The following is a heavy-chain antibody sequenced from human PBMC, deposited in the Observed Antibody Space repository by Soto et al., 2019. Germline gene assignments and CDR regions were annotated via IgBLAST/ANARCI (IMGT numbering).Heavy chain of an antibody. D-gene: IGHD2-15*01. Sequence: QVQLVQSGPEVKRPGSSVNVSCEASGLTYSSHVISWVRQAPGQGLEWMGGIIPLFGIPNYAQKFQGRLTITAAQSTSPAYMELSSLRSEDTAVYYCARGVVDTNVVFKWFDPWGQGTLVTVSS. CDR1: GLTYSSHV. J-gene: IGHJ5*02. CDR3: ARGVVDTNVVFKWFDP. V-gene: IGHV1-69*17. CDR2: IIPLFGIP.